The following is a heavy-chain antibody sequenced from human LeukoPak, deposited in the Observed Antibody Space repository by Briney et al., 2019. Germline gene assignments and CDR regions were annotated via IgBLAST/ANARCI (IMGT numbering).Heavy chain of an antibody. J-gene: IGHJ4*02. D-gene: IGHD3-22*01. Sequence: GGSLTLSCAASGFTFNSYAKRWVRQAPGKGLEWVSAISGSGGSTYYADSVKDRLTTSRDNSKNTLYLQMNSLRAEDTAVYYCAKARYYYDCSGPTDYWGQGTLVTVSS. CDR1: GFTFNSYA. CDR2: ISGSGGST. CDR3: AKARYYYDCSGPTDY. V-gene: IGHV3-23*01.